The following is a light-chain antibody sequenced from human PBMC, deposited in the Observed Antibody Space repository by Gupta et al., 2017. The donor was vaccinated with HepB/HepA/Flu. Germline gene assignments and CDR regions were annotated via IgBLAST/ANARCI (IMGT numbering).Light chain of an antibody. Sequence: IQMTQSPSSLSASVGDRVTITCRASQTSSNYLNWYQQKPGTAPKLLIYTASTLQSGVPSRFSGSESGTDFTLTISSLQPEDFATYYCQQTYSSPCSFGQGTKLEIK. CDR3: QQTYSSPCS. V-gene: IGKV1-39*01. J-gene: IGKJ2*04. CDR2: TAS. CDR1: QTSSNY.